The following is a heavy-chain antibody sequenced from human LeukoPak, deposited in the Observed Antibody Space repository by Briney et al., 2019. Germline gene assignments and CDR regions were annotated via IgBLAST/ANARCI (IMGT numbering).Heavy chain of an antibody. Sequence: SGGSLRLSCAASGSGFTFSSYAMSWARQAPGKGLEWVSGISGSGGNTYYAGSVKGRFTVSRDNSKNTLYLQMNSLRAEDTAVYYCARDVKGDSGPFDYWGQGTLVTVSS. V-gene: IGHV3-23*01. CDR1: GSGFTFSSYA. J-gene: IGHJ4*02. CDR3: ARDVKGDSGPFDY. D-gene: IGHD2-21*01. CDR2: ISGSGGNT.